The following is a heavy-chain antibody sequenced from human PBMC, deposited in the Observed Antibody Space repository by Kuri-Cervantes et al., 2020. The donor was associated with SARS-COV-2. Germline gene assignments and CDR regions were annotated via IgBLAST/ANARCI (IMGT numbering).Heavy chain of an antibody. V-gene: IGHV3-30*03. CDR1: GFTFSSYG. Sequence: GESLKISCAASGFTFSSYGMHWVRQVPGKGLEWVAVISYDGSNKYYADSVKGRFTISRDNSKNTLYLQMNSLRAEDTAVYYCARDIGMATNRGLDYWGQGTLVTVSS. CDR2: ISYDGSNK. D-gene: IGHD5-24*01. CDR3: ARDIGMATNRGLDY. J-gene: IGHJ4*02.